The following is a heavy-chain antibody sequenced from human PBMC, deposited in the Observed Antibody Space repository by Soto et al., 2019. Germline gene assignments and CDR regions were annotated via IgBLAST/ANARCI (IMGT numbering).Heavy chain of an antibody. Sequence: QLQLQESGPGLVKPSETLSLTCSVSGGSISSSSYYWGWIRQPPGKGLEWIGSIFYSGSTYYNPSHNSRVTISVDTSNVQFSLKLTSVTAADAAVYYCACIFSGGYSYGCYYYGMDVWGQGTTVTVSS. V-gene: IGHV4-39*01. CDR2: IFYSGST. D-gene: IGHD5-18*01. CDR1: GGSISSSSYY. J-gene: IGHJ6*02. CDR3: ACIFSGGYSYGCYYYGMDV.